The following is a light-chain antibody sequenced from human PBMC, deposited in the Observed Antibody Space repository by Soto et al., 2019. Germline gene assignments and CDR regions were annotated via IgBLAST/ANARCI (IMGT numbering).Light chain of an antibody. Sequence: DIQMTQSPSSLSASVGDRVTITCRASQSISSYLNWYQQKPGKAPKLLIYAASSLQSGVPSRFSGSGSGTYFTLPISSLQPEDFATYYCQQSYSTPLTFGGGTKVEIK. CDR1: QSISSY. V-gene: IGKV1-39*01. J-gene: IGKJ4*01. CDR3: QQSYSTPLT. CDR2: AAS.